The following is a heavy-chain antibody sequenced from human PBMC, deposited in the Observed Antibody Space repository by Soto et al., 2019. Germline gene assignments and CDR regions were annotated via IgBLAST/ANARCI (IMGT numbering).Heavy chain of an antibody. J-gene: IGHJ5*02. Sequence: QVQLVQSGAEVKKPGASVKVSCKASGYTFTNYEINWVRQATGQGLAWMGWMNPGSGNTGYAHKFQGRVTMTRNISMSTAYMELSRLGSDDTAIYYCARRAASGSLNWFDPWGQGALVTVSS. D-gene: IGHD3-10*01. CDR2: MNPGSGNT. CDR1: GYTFTNYE. CDR3: ARRAASGSLNWFDP. V-gene: IGHV1-8*01.